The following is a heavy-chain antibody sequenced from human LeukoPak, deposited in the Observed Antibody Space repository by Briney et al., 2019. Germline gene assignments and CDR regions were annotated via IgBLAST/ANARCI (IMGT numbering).Heavy chain of an antibody. Sequence: GGSLRLSCAASGFTFSSYSMNWVRQAPGKGLEWVSSISSSSSYIYYADSVKGRFTISRDNAKNSLYLQMNSLRAEDTAVYYCARGAQSSGWPPNDYWGQGTLVTVSS. J-gene: IGHJ4*02. CDR2: ISSSSSYI. V-gene: IGHV3-21*01. CDR1: GFTFSSYS. D-gene: IGHD6-19*01. CDR3: ARGAQSSGWPPNDY.